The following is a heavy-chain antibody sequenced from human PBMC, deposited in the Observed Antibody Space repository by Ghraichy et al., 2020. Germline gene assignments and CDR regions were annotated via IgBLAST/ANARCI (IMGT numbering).Heavy chain of an antibody. V-gene: IGHV4-59*01. CDR3: ARDLGLGHPGWFDP. CDR1: GGSISSYY. J-gene: IGHJ5*02. CDR2: IYYSGST. Sequence: SETLSLTCTVSGGSISSYYWSWIRQPPGKGLEWIGYIYYSGSTNYNPSLKSRVTISVDTSKNQFSLKLSSVTAADTAVYYCARDLGLGHPGWFDPWGQGTLVTVSS. D-gene: IGHD7-27*01.